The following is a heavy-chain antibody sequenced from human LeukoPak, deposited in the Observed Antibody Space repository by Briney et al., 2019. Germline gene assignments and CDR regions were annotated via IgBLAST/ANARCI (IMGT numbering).Heavy chain of an antibody. CDR2: ISYDGSNK. J-gene: IGHJ4*02. D-gene: IGHD6-19*01. V-gene: IGHV3-30*18. Sequence: PGGSLRLSCAASGFTFSSYGMHWVRQAPGKGLEWVAVISYDGSNKYYADSVKGRFTISRDNSKNTLYLQMNSLRAEDTALYYCAKDMDGHHSSGRGMNYWGQGTLVTVSS. CDR1: GFTFSSYG. CDR3: AKDMDGHHSSGRGMNY.